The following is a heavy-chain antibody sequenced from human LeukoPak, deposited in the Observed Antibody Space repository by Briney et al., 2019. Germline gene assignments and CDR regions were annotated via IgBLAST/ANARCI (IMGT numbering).Heavy chain of an antibody. Sequence: SETLSLTCTVSGGSISSYYWSWIRQPPGKGLEWIGYIYYSGSTNYNPSLRSRVTISVDTSKNQFSLKLSSVTAADTAVYYCARGGNYGDYNGYFDYWGQGTLVTVSS. CDR2: IYYSGST. CDR1: GGSISSYY. D-gene: IGHD4-17*01. V-gene: IGHV4-59*08. J-gene: IGHJ4*02. CDR3: ARGGNYGDYNGYFDY.